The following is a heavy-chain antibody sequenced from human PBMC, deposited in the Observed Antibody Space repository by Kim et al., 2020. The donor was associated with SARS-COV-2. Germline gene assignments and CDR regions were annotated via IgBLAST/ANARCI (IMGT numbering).Heavy chain of an antibody. Sequence: SFQGQVTISADKSISTAYLQWSSLKASDTAMYYCARRRDLSTHVTGLDYWGQGTLVTVSS. CDR3: ARRRDLSTHVTGLDY. V-gene: IGHV5-51*01. J-gene: IGHJ4*02. D-gene: IGHD3-3*01.